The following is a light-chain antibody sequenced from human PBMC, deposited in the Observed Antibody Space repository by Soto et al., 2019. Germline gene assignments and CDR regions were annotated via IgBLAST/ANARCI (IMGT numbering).Light chain of an antibody. V-gene: IGKV3-15*01. CDR2: GAS. CDR1: ESVSTN. CDR3: QQYSIWRT. J-gene: IGKJ1*01. Sequence: EIEMTQSPATLSLAPGASVTISCRASESVSTNLAWYQQKAGQAPRLLIYGASTRATGIPARFSGSGSGTEFTLTISSLQSEDFAVYYCQQYSIWRTFGQGTKVDIK.